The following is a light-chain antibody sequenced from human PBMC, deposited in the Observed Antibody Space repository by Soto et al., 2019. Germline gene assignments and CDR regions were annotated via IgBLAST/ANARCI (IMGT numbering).Light chain of an antibody. CDR1: QSISTW. V-gene: IGKV1-5*03. Sequence: DIQMTQSPSSLSASVGDRVTITCRASQSISTWLAWFQQKPGKAPKLLIYRASSLEGGAPSRFSGSGSGTEFTLTISSLQSEDFGVYYCQQYNNWWTFGQGTKVDIK. CDR2: RAS. J-gene: IGKJ1*01. CDR3: QQYNNWWT.